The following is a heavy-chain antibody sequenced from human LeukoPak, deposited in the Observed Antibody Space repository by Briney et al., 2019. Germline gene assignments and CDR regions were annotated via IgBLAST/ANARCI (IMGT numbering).Heavy chain of an antibody. CDR2: IYSDGST. J-gene: IGHJ4*02. D-gene: IGHD3-10*01. CDR1: GFSLSSYE. CDR3: ARTHGGAGSPNNFDY. Sequence: GGSLRLSCEASGFSLSSYEMNWVRQAPRKGLEWVSVIYSDGSTYYADSVKGRFTISRDNSRNTVYLQMNSLRAEDTALYYCARTHGGAGSPNNFDYWGQGTLVTVSS. V-gene: IGHV3-53*01.